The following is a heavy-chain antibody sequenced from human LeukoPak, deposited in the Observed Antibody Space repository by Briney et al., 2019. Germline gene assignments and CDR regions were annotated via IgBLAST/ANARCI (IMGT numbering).Heavy chain of an antibody. CDR3: ASQETRYFDWLPQDAFDI. V-gene: IGHV3-21*01. Sequence: GGSLRLSCAASGFTFSSYSMNWVRQAPGKGLEWVSSISSSSSYIYYADSVKGRFTISRDNAKNSLYLQMNSLRAEDTAVYYCASQETRYFDWLPQDAFDIWGQGTMVTVSS. CDR2: ISSSSSYI. D-gene: IGHD3-9*01. J-gene: IGHJ3*02. CDR1: GFTFSSYS.